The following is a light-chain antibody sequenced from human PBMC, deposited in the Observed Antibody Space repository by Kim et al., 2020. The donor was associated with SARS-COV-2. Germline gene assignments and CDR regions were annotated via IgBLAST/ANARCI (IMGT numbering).Light chain of an antibody. V-gene: IGKV1-39*01. Sequence: ASVGDRVTITSRASQSITNYLNWYQQKPGKAPNLLIYTASSVQTGVPSRFSGSGSGTDFTLTISSLQPEDSATYYCQQSDITPYTFGQGTKVDIK. J-gene: IGKJ2*01. CDR2: TAS. CDR3: QQSDITPYT. CDR1: QSITNY.